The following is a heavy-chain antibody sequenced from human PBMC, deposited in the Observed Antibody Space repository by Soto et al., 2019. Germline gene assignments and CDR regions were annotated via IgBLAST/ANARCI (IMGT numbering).Heavy chain of an antibody. CDR2: IYYSGST. Sequence: PSETLSLTCTVSGGSISSYYWSWIRQPPGKGLEWIGYIYYSGSTNYNPSLKSRVTISVDTSKNQFSLKLSSVTAADTAVYYCASSEYYYGSGSYYFGWGQGTLVTVSS. CDR3: ASSEYYYGSGSYYFG. CDR1: GGSISSYY. J-gene: IGHJ4*02. V-gene: IGHV4-59*01. D-gene: IGHD3-10*01.